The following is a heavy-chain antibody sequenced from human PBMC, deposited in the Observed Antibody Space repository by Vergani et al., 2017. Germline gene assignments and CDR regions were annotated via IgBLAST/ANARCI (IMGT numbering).Heavy chain of an antibody. V-gene: IGHV4-39*01. Sequence: QLQLQESGPGRVKPSETLSLTCTVSGGSISSSSYYWGGIRQPPGKGLEWIGSIYYSGSTYYNPSLKSRVTISVYTSKNHFSLKLSSVTAADTAVYYCASHLGRIVVDPLDYWGQGTLVTVSS. CDR3: ASHLGRIVVDPLDY. CDR2: IYYSGST. D-gene: IGHD2-15*01. CDR1: GGSISSSSYY. J-gene: IGHJ4*02.